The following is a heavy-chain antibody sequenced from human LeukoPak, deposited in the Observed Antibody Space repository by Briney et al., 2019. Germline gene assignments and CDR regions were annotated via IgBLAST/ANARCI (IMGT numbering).Heavy chain of an antibody. Sequence: GGSLRLSCAASGFTFSSYWMSWVRQAPGKGLEWVAVTSYDGSSEYYTDSVKGRFTVSRDNSRSTLYLQMNSLRVEDTGVYYCARALSQGAGAAVPSAPIDYWGQGTLVTFSS. CDR1: GFTFSSYW. CDR3: ARALSQGAGAAVPSAPIDY. D-gene: IGHD2-2*01. V-gene: IGHV3-30-3*01. J-gene: IGHJ4*02. CDR2: TSYDGSSE.